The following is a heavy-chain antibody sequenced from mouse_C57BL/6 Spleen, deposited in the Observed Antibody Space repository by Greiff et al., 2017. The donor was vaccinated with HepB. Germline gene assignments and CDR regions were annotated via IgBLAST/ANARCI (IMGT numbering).Heavy chain of an antibody. D-gene: IGHD1-1*01. CDR2: IYPRSGNT. J-gene: IGHJ2*01. Sequence: VKLQESGAELARPGASVKLSCKASGYTFTSYGISWVKQRTGQGLEWIGEIYPRSGNTYYNEKFKGKATLTADKSSSTAYMELRSLTSEDSAVYFCARWGITTVVHYWGQGTTLTVSS. CDR3: ARWGITTVVHY. CDR1: GYTFTSYG. V-gene: IGHV1-81*01.